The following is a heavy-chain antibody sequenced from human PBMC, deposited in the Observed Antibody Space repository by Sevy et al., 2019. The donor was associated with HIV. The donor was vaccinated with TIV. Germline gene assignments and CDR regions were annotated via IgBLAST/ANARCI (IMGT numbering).Heavy chain of an antibody. V-gene: IGHV3-66*02. CDR3: ARDGGYRLD. CDR1: GFTVSSNY. CDR2: IYSGGGT. J-gene: IGHJ4*02. D-gene: IGHD2-2*01. Sequence: GGSLRLSCAASGFTVSSNYMSWVRQAPGKGLDWVSLIYSGGGTDYADSVKGRFTICRDSSKNTLYLQMNSLRTEETAVYYCARDGGYRLDWGQGTLVTVSS.